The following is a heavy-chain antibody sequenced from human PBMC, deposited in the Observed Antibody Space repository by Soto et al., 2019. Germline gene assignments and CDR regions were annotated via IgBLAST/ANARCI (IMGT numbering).Heavy chain of an antibody. J-gene: IGHJ4*02. V-gene: IGHV1-18*01. CDR1: GYTFTSYG. CDR2: ISAYNGDT. D-gene: IGHD2-8*01. CDR3: ARSGAYCTSITCLFDSF. Sequence: QAQLVQCGGEVKKPGASVKVSCRASGYTFTSYGYAWVRQAPGQGLEWMGWISAYNGDTNYAQKFTDRVTLTTDTSTTTAQMELRNLGSDDTAVYYCARSGAYCTSITCLFDSFWGLGTLVTVSS.